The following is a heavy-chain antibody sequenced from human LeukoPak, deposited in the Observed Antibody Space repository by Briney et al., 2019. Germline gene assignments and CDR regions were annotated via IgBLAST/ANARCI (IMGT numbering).Heavy chain of an antibody. V-gene: IGHV4-4*02. CDR2: IYHSGST. Sequence: SGTLSLTCAVSGGSICSSNWWSWVRQPPGKGLEWIGEIYHSGSTNYNPSLKSRVTISVDKSKNQFSLKLSSVTAADTVVYYCARDWNSSGWYYYWGQGTLVTVSS. D-gene: IGHD6-19*01. J-gene: IGHJ4*02. CDR1: GGSICSSNW. CDR3: ARDWNSSGWYYY.